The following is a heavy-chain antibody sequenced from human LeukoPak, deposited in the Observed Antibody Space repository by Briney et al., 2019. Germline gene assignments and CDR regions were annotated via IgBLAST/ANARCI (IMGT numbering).Heavy chain of an antibody. J-gene: IGHJ3*02. D-gene: IGHD3-22*01. CDR2: INPNSGGT. CDR1: GYTFTRYY. V-gene: IGHV1-2*02. CDR3: ARGRERDYYDSSGYTSLAAFDI. Sequence: ASVKVSCKASGYTFTRYYMHWVRQAPGQGLEWMGWINPNSGGTNYAQKFQGRVTMTRDTSISTAYMELSRLRSDDTAVYYCARGRERDYYDSSGYTSLAAFDIWGQGTMVTVSS.